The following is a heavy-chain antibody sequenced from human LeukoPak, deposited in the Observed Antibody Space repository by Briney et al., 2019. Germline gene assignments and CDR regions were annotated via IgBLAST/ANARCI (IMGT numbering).Heavy chain of an antibody. Sequence: SSETPSLTCTVSGGSISGYYWSWIRQPPGKGLEYIGYIHYSGNTNYNPSLKSRVTISVDTSKNQFSLKLSSVTAADTAVYYCARAPTGRDFDYWGQGTLVTVSS. V-gene: IGHV4-59*12. CDR1: GGSISGYY. D-gene: IGHD1-1*01. CDR2: IHYSGNT. CDR3: ARAPTGRDFDY. J-gene: IGHJ4*02.